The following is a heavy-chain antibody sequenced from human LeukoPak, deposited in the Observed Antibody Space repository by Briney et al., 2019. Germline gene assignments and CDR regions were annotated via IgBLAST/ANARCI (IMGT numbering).Heavy chain of an antibody. CDR3: ARVYYSNSYDYWYFDL. CDR2: IFYSRGA. CDR1: GGSIRSYY. Sequence: SETLSLTCTVSGGSIRSYYWSWIRQPPGKGLEWIGYIFYSRGANYNPSLKSRVTISVDTSKNQFSLKLTSVTAADTAVYYCARVYYSNSYDYWYFDLWGRGTLVTVSS. D-gene: IGHD6-13*01. V-gene: IGHV4-59*01. J-gene: IGHJ2*01.